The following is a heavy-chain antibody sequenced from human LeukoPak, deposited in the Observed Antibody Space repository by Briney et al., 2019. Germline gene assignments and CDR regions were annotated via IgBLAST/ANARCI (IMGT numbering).Heavy chain of an antibody. J-gene: IGHJ6*03. V-gene: IGHV4-39*01. CDR3: ARRQWFGELFGYMDV. D-gene: IGHD3-10*01. CDR1: GGSISSSSYY. CDR2: IYYSGST. Sequence: SETLSLTSTVSGGSISSSSYYWGWIRQPPGKRLEWIGSIYYSGSTYYNPSLKSRVTISVDTSKNQFSLKLSSVTAADTAVYYCARRQWFGELFGYMDVWGKGTTVTVSS.